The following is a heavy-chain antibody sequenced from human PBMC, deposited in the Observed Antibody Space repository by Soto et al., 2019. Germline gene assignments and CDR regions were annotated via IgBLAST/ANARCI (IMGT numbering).Heavy chain of an antibody. V-gene: IGHV4-30-4*01. Sequence: QVQLQESGPGLVKPSQTLSLTCTVSGGSISSGDYYWSWIRQPPGKGLGWIGYIYYSGSTYYNPSLKSRVTISVDTSKNQFALKLSSVTAADTAVYYCARTGDCSGGSCYSDFDYWGQGTLVTVSS. CDR1: GGSISSGDYY. CDR3: ARTGDCSGGSCYSDFDY. J-gene: IGHJ4*02. CDR2: IYYSGST. D-gene: IGHD2-15*01.